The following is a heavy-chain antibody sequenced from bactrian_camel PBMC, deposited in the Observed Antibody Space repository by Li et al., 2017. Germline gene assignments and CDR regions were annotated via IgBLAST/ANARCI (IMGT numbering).Heavy chain of an antibody. CDR1: GFPFGLYA. Sequence: DVQLVESGGGSVQAGGSLRLSCVASGFPFGLYAMMWVRQAPGKGLEWVGTIDTEGIASVADSVKGRFTVSRDNSKNTGYLQMNSLKPEDTGMYYCAVKRACSSAYGRPSDFAYWGQGTQVTVS. CDR3: AVKRACSSAYGRPSDFAY. J-gene: IGHJ6*01. CDR2: IDTEGIA. D-gene: IGHD4*01. V-gene: IGHV3S10*01.